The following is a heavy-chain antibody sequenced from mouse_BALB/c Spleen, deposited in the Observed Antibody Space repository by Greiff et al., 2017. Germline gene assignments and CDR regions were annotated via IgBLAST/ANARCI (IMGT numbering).Heavy chain of an antibody. Sequence: QVQLKQSGPELVKPGASVKISCKASGYAFSSSWMNWVKQRPGQGLEWIGRIYPGDGDTNYNGKFKGKATLTADKSSSTAYMQLSSLTSVDSAVYFCARQGYYGSSLAWFAYWGQGTLVTVS. D-gene: IGHD1-1*01. J-gene: IGHJ3*01. CDR1: GYAFSSSW. CDR2: IYPGDGDT. V-gene: IGHV1-82*01. CDR3: ARQGYYGSSLAWFAY.